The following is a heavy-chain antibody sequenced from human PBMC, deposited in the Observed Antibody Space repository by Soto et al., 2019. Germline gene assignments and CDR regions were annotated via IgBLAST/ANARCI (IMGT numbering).Heavy chain of an antibody. V-gene: IGHV2-70*13. Sequence: GSCPTLVNPTETLTLTCTFSGFSITSPGMSVSWIRQPPGRALEWLALIERDDDDKYYSTSLKTRLTISKDTRKNQVVLTMANMDPADTATYYCARSIRGPRKFNGMDVWGQGTTVTVSS. CDR2: IERDDDDK. CDR3: ARSIRGPRKFNGMDV. CDR1: GFSITSPGMS. J-gene: IGHJ6*02. D-gene: IGHD1-20*01.